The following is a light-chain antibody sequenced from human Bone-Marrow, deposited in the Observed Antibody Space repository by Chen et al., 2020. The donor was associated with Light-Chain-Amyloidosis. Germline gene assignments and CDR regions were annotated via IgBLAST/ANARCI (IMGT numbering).Light chain of an antibody. CDR1: DLPTKY. J-gene: IGLJ2*01. V-gene: IGLV3-25*03. CDR2: RDT. CDR3: QSADSSGTYEVI. Sequence: SHELTQPPPLSVSPGQTPRITCSGDDLPTKYAYWYQQKPGQAPVLVIHRDTERPSGISERFSGSSSGTTATLTISGVQAEDEADYHCQSADSSGTYEVIFGGGTKLTV.